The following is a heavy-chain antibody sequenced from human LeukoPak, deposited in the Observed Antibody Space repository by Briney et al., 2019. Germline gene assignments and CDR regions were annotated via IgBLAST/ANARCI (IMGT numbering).Heavy chain of an antibody. D-gene: IGHD6-19*01. CDR3: ARVSSSGWYYFDY. Sequence: ASVKVSCKASGYTFTGYYMHWVRQAPGQGLEWMGWINPNSGGTNYAQKFQGRVTMTRDTSISTAYMELSRLRSDDTAVYYCARVSSSGWYYFDYWGQGNLVTVSS. CDR2: INPNSGGT. CDR1: GYTFTGYY. J-gene: IGHJ4*02. V-gene: IGHV1-2*02.